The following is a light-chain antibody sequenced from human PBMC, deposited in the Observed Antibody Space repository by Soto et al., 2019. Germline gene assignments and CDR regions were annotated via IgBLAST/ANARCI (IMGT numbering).Light chain of an antibody. Sequence: EIVMTQSPATLSVSPGGRATLSCRASQSVSGNYLAWYQHKPSQAPRLLIYGASVTATGVPARFSGSGSGTAFTLTLTSLQSEDFALYVCQQCDNWPLITFGQGTRLEIK. CDR2: GAS. V-gene: IGKV3-15*01. CDR3: QQCDNWPLIT. CDR1: QSVSGN. J-gene: IGKJ5*01.